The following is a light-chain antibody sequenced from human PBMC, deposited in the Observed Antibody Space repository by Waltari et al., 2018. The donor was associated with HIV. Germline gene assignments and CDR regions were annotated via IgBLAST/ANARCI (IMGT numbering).Light chain of an antibody. V-gene: IGKV3-20*01. Sequence: VLTQFPGTLSSSPGERVTLYCSSNDTIYTNSLAWDQQKPGRPPRLLIYGVSNGVTGIPGRFSGSGSGTEFTFTITNLETDDFAIYYCQQYGRSPRTFGQGTKVE. CDR1: DTIYTNS. J-gene: IGKJ1*01. CDR2: GVS. CDR3: QQYGRSPRT.